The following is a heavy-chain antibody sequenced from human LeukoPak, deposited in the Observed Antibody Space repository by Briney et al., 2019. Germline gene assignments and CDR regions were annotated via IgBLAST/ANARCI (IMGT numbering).Heavy chain of an antibody. CDR2: INTNNGNP. CDR1: GYTFTNYG. D-gene: IGHD3-3*01. Sequence: ASVKVSCKASGYTFTNYGINWVRQAPGQGLEWMGWINTNNGNPTYAQGFTGRFVFSLDTSVSTAYLQISSLKAEDTAVYYCARGIRFNYYYYMDVWGKGTTVTVSS. CDR3: ARGIRFNYYYYMDV. V-gene: IGHV7-4-1*02. J-gene: IGHJ6*03.